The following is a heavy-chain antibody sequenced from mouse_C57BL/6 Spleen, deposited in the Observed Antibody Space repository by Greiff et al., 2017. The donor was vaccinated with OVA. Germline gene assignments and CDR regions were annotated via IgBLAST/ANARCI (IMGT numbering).Heavy chain of an antibody. CDR2: IDPSDSET. J-gene: IGHJ4*01. CDR3: ARPAQATFAMDY. D-gene: IGHD3-2*02. CDR1: GYTFTSYW. Sequence: VQLQQPGAEVVRPGSSVKLSCKASGYTFTSYWMHWVKQRPIQGLEWIGNIDPSDSETHYNQKFKDKATLTVDKSSSTAYMQLSSLTSEDSAVYYCARPAQATFAMDYWGQGTSVTVSS. V-gene: IGHV1-52*01.